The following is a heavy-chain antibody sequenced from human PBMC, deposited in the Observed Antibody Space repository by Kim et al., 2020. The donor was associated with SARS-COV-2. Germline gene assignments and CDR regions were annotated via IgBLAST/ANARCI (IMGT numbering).Heavy chain of an antibody. J-gene: IGHJ3*02. Sequence: NYAQHFQERVTITRDMSTSTAYMELSSLRSEDTAVYYCAADSSGYYDAFDIWGQGTMVTVSS. V-gene: IGHV1-58*01. CDR3: AADSSGYYDAFDI. D-gene: IGHD3-22*01.